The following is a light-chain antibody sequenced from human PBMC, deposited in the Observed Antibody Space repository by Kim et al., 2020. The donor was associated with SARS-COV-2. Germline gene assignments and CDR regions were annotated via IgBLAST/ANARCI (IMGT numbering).Light chain of an antibody. CDR2: GAS. J-gene: IGKJ1*01. CDR1: QSVSSSY. Sequence: SPGERATLSCRASQSVSSSYLAWYQQKPGQAPRLLIYGASSRATGIPDRFSGSGSGTDFTLTISRLEPEDFAVYYCQQYGSSPLRFGQGTKVDIK. CDR3: QQYGSSPLR. V-gene: IGKV3-20*01.